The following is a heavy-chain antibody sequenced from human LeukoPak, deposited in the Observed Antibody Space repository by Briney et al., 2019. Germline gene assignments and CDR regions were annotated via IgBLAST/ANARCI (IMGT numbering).Heavy chain of an antibody. CDR1: GGSISSYY. D-gene: IGHD5-12*01. J-gene: IGHJ5*02. CDR3: ARDGLRRTNWFDP. Sequence: TSETLSLTCSVSGGSISSYYWNWIRQPPGKGLEWIGYIYYSGSTNYNPSLKSRVTISVDTSKKQFSLKLSSVTAADTAVYYCARDGLRRTNWFDPWGQGTLVTVSS. CDR2: IYYSGST. V-gene: IGHV4-59*01.